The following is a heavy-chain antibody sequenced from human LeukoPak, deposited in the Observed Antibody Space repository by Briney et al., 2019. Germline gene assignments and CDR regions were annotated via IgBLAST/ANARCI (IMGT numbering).Heavy chain of an antibody. Sequence: SVKISCKASGGTFSSYAISWVRQAPGQGLEWMGGIIPVFATANYAQKFQGRVTITADKSTSTAYMELSSLRSEDTAVYYCASSGWYSEIDYFYYMDVWGNGTTVTVSS. CDR1: GGTFSSYA. J-gene: IGHJ6*03. CDR2: IIPVFATA. V-gene: IGHV1-69*06. CDR3: ASSGWYSEIDYFYYMDV. D-gene: IGHD6-19*01.